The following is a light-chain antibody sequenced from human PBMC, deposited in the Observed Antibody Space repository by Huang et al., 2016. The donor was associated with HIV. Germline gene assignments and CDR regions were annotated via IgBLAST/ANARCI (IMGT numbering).Light chain of an antibody. J-gene: IGKJ4*01. V-gene: IGKV4-1*01. CDR3: QQYYSKPLT. CDR2: WAS. Sequence: DIVMTQSPDSLAVSLGERDTINCKSSQTLSYNKNYVAWYQQKPGQSPKLLIYWASTRESGVPDRFSGSGSGTDFTLTISSLQAEDVAVYYCQQYYSKPLTFGGGTKVEIK. CDR1: QTLSYNKNY.